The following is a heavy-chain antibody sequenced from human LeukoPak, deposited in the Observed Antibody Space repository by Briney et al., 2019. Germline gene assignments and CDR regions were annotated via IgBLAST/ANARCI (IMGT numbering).Heavy chain of an antibody. CDR2: ISGSGGST. D-gene: IGHD1-26*01. V-gene: IGHV3-23*01. J-gene: IGHJ4*02. CDR1: GFTFSSYA. CDR3: AKEARIVGATGALFDY. Sequence: GGSLRLSCAASGFTFSSYAMSWVRQAPGKGLEWVSAISGSGGSTYYADSVKGRFTISRDNSKNTLYLQMNSLRAEDTAVYYCAKEARIVGATGALFDYWGQGTLVTVSS.